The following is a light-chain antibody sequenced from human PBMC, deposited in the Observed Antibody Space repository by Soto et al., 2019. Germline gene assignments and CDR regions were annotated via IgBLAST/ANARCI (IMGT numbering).Light chain of an antibody. V-gene: IGKV1-5*01. CDR3: QQYTNTNNPWM. CDR1: QTISTW. CDR2: DAS. Sequence: DIQMTQSPSSLSSSVGDIFTITCRSSQTISTWMAWYQQKPGKAPKLLVYDASTLQSGVASRFSGSGSGTEFTLIISGLQPDDSATYYCQQYTNTNNPWMFGQGTKVDI. J-gene: IGKJ1*01.